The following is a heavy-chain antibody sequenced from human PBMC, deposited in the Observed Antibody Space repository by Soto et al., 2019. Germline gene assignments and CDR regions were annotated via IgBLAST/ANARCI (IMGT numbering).Heavy chain of an antibody. CDR2: IYHSGIT. Sequence: SETLSLTCTVSGGSVSSYYWSWIRQPPGKGLEWIGDIYHSGITKYNPSLKRRVTISVDTSKNQFSLKLSSVSAADTAVYYCAREEHKGGFYFDYWSQATLVTVSS. CDR1: GGSVSSYY. V-gene: IGHV4-59*02. D-gene: IGHD1-26*01. CDR3: AREEHKGGFYFDY. J-gene: IGHJ4*02.